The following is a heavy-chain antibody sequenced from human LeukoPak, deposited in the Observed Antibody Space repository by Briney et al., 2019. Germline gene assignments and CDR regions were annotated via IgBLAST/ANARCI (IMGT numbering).Heavy chain of an antibody. CDR2: IITILGIA. J-gene: IGHJ6*02. Sequence: SVTVTFKASGGTFSSYTISWVRQAPGQGLEWMGGIITILGIANYAQKFQGRVTITADKSTSTAYMELSSLRSEDTGVYYCARRGLQTYYGMDVWGQGTTVTVSS. CDR1: GGTFSSYT. CDR3: ARRGLQTYYGMDV. D-gene: IGHD5-24*01. V-gene: IGHV1-69*10.